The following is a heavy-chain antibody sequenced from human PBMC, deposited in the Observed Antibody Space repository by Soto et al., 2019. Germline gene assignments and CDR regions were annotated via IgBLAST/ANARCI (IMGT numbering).Heavy chain of an antibody. CDR2: ISWNSGSI. CDR1: GFTFDDYA. Sequence: GGSLRLSCAASGFTFDDYAMHWVRQAPGKGLEWVSGISWNSGSIGYADSVKGRFTISRDNAKNSLYLQMNSLRAEDTALYYCAKARPLTMVRVVGAFDIWGQGTMVTVSS. CDR3: AKARPLTMVRVVGAFDI. D-gene: IGHD3-10*01. V-gene: IGHV3-9*01. J-gene: IGHJ3*02.